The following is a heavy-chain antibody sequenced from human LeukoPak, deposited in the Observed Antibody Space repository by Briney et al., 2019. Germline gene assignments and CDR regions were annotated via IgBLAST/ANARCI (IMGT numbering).Heavy chain of an antibody. V-gene: IGHV1-69*04. CDR2: IIPILGIA. D-gene: IGHD4-17*01. Sequence: SVKFSCKASGGTFSSYAISWVRQAPGQGLEWMGRIIPILGIANYAQKFQGRVTITADKSTSTAYMELSSLRSEDTAVYYCASAPFGVTTNLRWGQGTLVTVSS. J-gene: IGHJ4*02. CDR3: ASAPFGVTTNLR. CDR1: GGTFSSYA.